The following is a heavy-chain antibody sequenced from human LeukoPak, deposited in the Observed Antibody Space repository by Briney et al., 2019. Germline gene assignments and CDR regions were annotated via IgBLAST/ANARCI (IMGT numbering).Heavy chain of an antibody. D-gene: IGHD3-22*01. CDR1: GFTFSSYA. Sequence: GGSLRLSWAASGFTFSSYAMNWVRQAPGKGLEWVSAISGSGSNTYYSDSVKGRFTISRDNSKNTLYLQMNSLRAEDTAVYYCAKDSIGYYKPFDYWGQGSLVTVSS. CDR3: AKDSIGYYKPFDY. V-gene: IGHV3-23*01. J-gene: IGHJ4*02. CDR2: ISGSGSNT.